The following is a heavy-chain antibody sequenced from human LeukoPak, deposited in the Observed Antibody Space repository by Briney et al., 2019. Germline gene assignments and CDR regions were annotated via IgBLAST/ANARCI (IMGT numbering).Heavy chain of an antibody. J-gene: IGHJ4*02. Sequence: PGGSLRLSCAASGFTFSSYVMSWVRQAPGKGLEWVSSISSSSDYIFYADSVKGRFTISRDNAKNSLYLQMNSLRAEDTAVYYCTRGTDGLWDFWGQGTLVTVSS. CDR1: GFTFSSYV. V-gene: IGHV3-21*06. CDR3: TRGTDGLWDF. CDR2: ISSSSDYI. D-gene: IGHD2-8*01.